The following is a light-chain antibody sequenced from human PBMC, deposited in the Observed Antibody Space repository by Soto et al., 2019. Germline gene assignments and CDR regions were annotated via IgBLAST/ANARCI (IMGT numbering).Light chain of an antibody. J-gene: IGKJ1*01. CDR3: QQYDSSQT. CDR2: GAS. Sequence: EIVLTQSPCTLSLSPGERATLSCRASQSVSSSYLVWYQQKPGQAPRLLIYGASSRATGIPGRFSGSGSGTDFTLNISRLEPEDVAVYYCQQYDSSQTFGQGTKVEIK. V-gene: IGKV3-20*01. CDR1: QSVSSSY.